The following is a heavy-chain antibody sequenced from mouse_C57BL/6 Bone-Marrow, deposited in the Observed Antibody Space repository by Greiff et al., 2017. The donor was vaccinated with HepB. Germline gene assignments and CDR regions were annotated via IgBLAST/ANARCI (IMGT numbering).Heavy chain of an antibody. CDR1: GFTFSDYG. J-gene: IGHJ3*01. D-gene: IGHD3-2*02. CDR3: ARHDSSGPWFAY. Sequence: EVMLVESGGGLVQPGGSLKLSCAASGFTFSDYGMAWVRQAPRKGPEWVAFISNLAYSIYYADTVTGRFTISRENAKNTLYLEMSSLRSEDTAMYYCARHDSSGPWFAYWGQGTLVTVSA. CDR2: ISNLAYSI. V-gene: IGHV5-15*04.